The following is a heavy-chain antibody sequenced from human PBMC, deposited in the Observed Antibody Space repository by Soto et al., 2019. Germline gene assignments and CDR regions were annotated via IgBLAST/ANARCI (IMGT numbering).Heavy chain of an antibody. D-gene: IGHD6-13*01. J-gene: IGHJ4*02. Sequence: SETLSLTCTVSGDSVSNYYWSWIRQPPGKGLEWIGYIYYSGNTNYNPSLKSRVTISIDTSKKQFSLKLSSVTAADTAVYYCARGRTFLAAAGTFDYWGQGTLVTVSS. CDR1: GDSVSNYY. V-gene: IGHV4-59*02. CDR2: IYYSGNT. CDR3: ARGRTFLAAAGTFDY.